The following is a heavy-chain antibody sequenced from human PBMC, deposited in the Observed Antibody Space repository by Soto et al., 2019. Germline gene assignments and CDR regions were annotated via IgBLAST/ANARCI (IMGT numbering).Heavy chain of an antibody. V-gene: IGHV4-31*03. J-gene: IGHJ5*02. CDR2: IYYSGST. CDR1: GGSISSGGYY. Sequence: SETLSLTCTVSGGSISSGGYYWSWIRQHPGKGLEWIGYIYYSGSTYYNPSLKSRVTISVDTSKNQFSLKLSSVTAADTAVYYCAKEAGYDILTGQYWFDPWGQGTLVTVSS. D-gene: IGHD3-9*01. CDR3: AKEAGYDILTGQYWFDP.